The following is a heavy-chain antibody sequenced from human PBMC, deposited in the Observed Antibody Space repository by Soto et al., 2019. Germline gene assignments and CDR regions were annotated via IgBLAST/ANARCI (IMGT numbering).Heavy chain of an antibody. D-gene: IGHD6-19*01. Sequence: EVQLLESGGGLVQPGGSLRLSCAASGFTFSSYAMSWVRQAPGKGLEWVSVISGSDGSTYYAESVKGRFTISRDNSKNTLYLQMNSLRAEDTAVYYCARRSSGWYFDYWGQGTLVTVSS. V-gene: IGHV3-23*01. CDR2: ISGSDGST. CDR1: GFTFSSYA. J-gene: IGHJ4*02. CDR3: ARRSSGWYFDY.